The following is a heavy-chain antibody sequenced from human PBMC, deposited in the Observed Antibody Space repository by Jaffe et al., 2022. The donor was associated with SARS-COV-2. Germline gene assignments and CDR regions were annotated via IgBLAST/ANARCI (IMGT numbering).Heavy chain of an antibody. D-gene: IGHD2-2*01. CDR1: GGSISSGSYY. CDR3: ARSAPATWVPAATHYYYYGMDV. CDR2: IYTSGST. J-gene: IGHJ6*02. Sequence: QVQLQESGPGLVKPSQTLSLTCTVSGGSISSGSYYWSWIRQPAGKGLEWIGRIYTSGSTNYNPSLKSRVTISVDTSKNQFSLKLSSVTAADTAVYYCARSAPATWVPAATHYYYYGMDVWGQGTTVTVSS. V-gene: IGHV4-61*02.